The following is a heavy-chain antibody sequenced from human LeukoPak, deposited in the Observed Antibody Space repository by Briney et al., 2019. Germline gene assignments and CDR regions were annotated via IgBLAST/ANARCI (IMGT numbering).Heavy chain of an antibody. CDR2: INHSGST. J-gene: IGHJ4*02. V-gene: IGHV4-34*01. Sequence: SETLSLTCAVYGGSFSGYYWSWIRRPPGKGLEWIGEINHSGSTNYNPSLKSRVTISVDTSKNQFSLKLSSVTAADTAVYYCARGLGSGSYYFNYWGQGTLVTVSS. D-gene: IGHD5-12*01. CDR3: ARGLGSGSYYFNY. CDR1: GGSFSGYY.